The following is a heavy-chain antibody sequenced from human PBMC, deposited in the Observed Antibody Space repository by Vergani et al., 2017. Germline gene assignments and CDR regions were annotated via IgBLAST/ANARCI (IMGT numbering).Heavy chain of an antibody. CDR3: AKDLGIAVAGDDY. CDR2: ISWNSGSI. V-gene: IGHV3-9*01. J-gene: IGHJ4*02. D-gene: IGHD6-19*01. CDR1: GFTFDDYA. Sequence: VQLVESGGGLVKPGRSLRLSCAASGFTFDDYAMHWVRQAPGKGLEWVSGISWNSGSIGYADSVKGRFTISRDNAKNSLYLQMNSLRAEDTALYYCAKDLGIAVAGDDYWGQGTLVTVSS.